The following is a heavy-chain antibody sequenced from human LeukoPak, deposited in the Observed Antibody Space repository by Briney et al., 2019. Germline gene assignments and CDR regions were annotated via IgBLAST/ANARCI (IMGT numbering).Heavy chain of an antibody. Sequence: GESLKISCRGSGYSFTSYWIGWVRQMPGKGLEWMGIIYPGDSDTRYSPSFQGQVTISADKSISTAYLQWSSLKASDTAMYYCARSSGSWVDAFDIWGQGTMVTVSS. CDR2: IYPGDSDT. D-gene: IGHD6-13*01. J-gene: IGHJ3*02. V-gene: IGHV5-51*01. CDR3: ARSSGSWVDAFDI. CDR1: GYSFTSYW.